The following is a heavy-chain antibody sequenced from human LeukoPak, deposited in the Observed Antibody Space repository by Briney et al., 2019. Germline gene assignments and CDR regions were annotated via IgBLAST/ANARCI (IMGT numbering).Heavy chain of an antibody. V-gene: IGHV4-34*01. CDR2: INHSGST. Sequence: PSETLSLTCAVYGGSFSGYYWSWIRQPPGKGLEWIGEINHSGSTNYNPSLKSRVTISVDTSKNQFSLKLSSVTAADTAVYYCARTMVRGVIIGEYWGQGTLVTVSS. J-gene: IGHJ4*02. CDR3: ARTMVRGVIIGEY. CDR1: GGSFSGYY. D-gene: IGHD3-10*01.